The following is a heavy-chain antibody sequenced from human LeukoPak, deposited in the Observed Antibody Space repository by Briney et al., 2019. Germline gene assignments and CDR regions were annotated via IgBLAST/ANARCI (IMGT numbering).Heavy chain of an antibody. CDR3: AIVYDYVWGSYRY. CDR1: GGTFSSYA. Sequence: SVKVSCKASGGTFSSYAISWVRQPPGQGLEWMGRIIPIFGTANYAQKFQGRVTITTDESTSRAYMELSILRSEDTAVYYCAIVYDYVWGSYRYWGQGTLVTVAS. D-gene: IGHD3-16*02. V-gene: IGHV1-69*05. CDR2: IIPIFGTA. J-gene: IGHJ4*02.